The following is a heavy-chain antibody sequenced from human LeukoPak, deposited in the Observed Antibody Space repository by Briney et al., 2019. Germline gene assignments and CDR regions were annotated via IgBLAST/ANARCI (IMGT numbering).Heavy chain of an antibody. CDR2: IWYDGSNK. V-gene: IGHV3-33*06. J-gene: IGHJ6*03. CDR1: GFTFSSYG. D-gene: IGHD2-15*01. CDR3: AKVAATPYYYYYMDV. Sequence: SGRSLRLSCAASGFTFSSYGMHWVRQAPGKGLEWVAVIWYDGSNKYYADSVKGRFTISRDNSKNTLYLQMNSLRAEDTAVYHCAKVAATPYYYYYMDVWGKGTTVTVSS.